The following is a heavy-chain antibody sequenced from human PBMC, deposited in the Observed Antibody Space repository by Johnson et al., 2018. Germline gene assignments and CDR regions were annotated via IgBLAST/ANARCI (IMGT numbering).Heavy chain of an antibody. CDR2: ISYDGSNK. V-gene: IGHV3-30*18. Sequence: QVQLVQSGGGLVQPGRSLRLSCAASGFTFSSYGIHWVRQAPGKGLEWVAVISYDGSNKYYADSVKGRFTIPRDNSKNTLYLQMNSLGAEDTAVYYGAKEAVTTGRYYYYYGMDVWGQGTTVTVSS. D-gene: IGHD4-17*01. CDR3: AKEAVTTGRYYYYYGMDV. CDR1: GFTFSSYG. J-gene: IGHJ6*02.